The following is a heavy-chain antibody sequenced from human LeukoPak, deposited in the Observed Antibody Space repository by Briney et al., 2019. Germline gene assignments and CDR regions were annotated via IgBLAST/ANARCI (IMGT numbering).Heavy chain of an antibody. CDR2: IYTSGVT. V-gene: IGHV4-4*07. Sequence: SETLSLTCTVSGGSMSSFYWDWIRQPAGKGLQWIGRIYTSGVTNYNPSLKSRVIMSVDTSKNQFSLKLSSVTAADTAVYYCATQYYYMDVWGKGTTVTVSS. J-gene: IGHJ6*03. CDR1: GGSMSSFY. CDR3: ATQYYYMDV.